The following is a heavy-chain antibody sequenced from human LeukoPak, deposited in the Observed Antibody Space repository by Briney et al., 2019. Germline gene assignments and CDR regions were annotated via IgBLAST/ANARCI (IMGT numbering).Heavy chain of an antibody. CDR3: ARMNYYDSSGYYYPLGY. CDR1: GFAFSDYY. D-gene: IGHD3-22*01. Sequence: GGSLRLSCAASGFAFSDYYMSWIRQAPGKGLEWVSYISSSGSTIYYADSVKGRFTISRDNAKNSLYLQMNSLRAEDTAVYYCARMNYYDSSGYYYPLGYWGQGTLVTVSS. CDR2: ISSSGSTI. J-gene: IGHJ4*02. V-gene: IGHV3-11*04.